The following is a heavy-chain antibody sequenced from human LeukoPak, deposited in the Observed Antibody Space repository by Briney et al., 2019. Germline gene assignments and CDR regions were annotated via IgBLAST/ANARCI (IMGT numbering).Heavy chain of an antibody. V-gene: IGHV4-30-2*01. Sequence: PSQTLSLTCTVSGGSISSGGYYWSWIRQPPGKGLEWIGYIYHSGSTYYNPSLKSRVTISVDRSKNQFSLKLSSVTAADTAVYYCARGRGSYLGFDYWGQGTLVTVSS. D-gene: IGHD1-26*01. CDR1: GGSISSGGYY. CDR2: IYHSGST. J-gene: IGHJ4*02. CDR3: ARGRGSYLGFDY.